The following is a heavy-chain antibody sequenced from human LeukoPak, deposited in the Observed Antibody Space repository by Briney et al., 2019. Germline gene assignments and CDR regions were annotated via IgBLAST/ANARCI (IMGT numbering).Heavy chain of an antibody. CDR2: ISTNTGNP. V-gene: IGHV7-4-1*02. CDR3: ARDYTLTIGTTTYFQH. Sequence: ASVKVSCKASGYIFSIHALIWVRQAPGQGLELMGSISTNTGNPTYAQGFTGRFVFSLDTSVSTAYLQISSLKAEDTAVYYCARDYTLTIGTTTYFQHWGQGTLVTVSS. D-gene: IGHD1-26*01. J-gene: IGHJ1*01. CDR1: GYIFSIHA.